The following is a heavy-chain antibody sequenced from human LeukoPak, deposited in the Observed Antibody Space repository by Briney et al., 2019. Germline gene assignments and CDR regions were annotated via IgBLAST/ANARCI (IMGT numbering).Heavy chain of an antibody. CDR1: GFTFSNAW. Sequence: GGSLRLSCAASGFTFSNAWMSWVRQAPGKGLEWVGRIKSKSDGGTIDYTAPVKGRFTISRDDSKNTLYLQMNSLKTEDTAVYYCTTGPFDYYGSASYLANGMDVWGQGTTVTVSS. J-gene: IGHJ6*02. D-gene: IGHD3-10*01. CDR2: IKSKSDGGTI. CDR3: TTGPFDYYGSASYLANGMDV. V-gene: IGHV3-15*01.